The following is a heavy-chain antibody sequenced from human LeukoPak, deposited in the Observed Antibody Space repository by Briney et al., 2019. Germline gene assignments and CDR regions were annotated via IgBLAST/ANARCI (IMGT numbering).Heavy chain of an antibody. Sequence: GGSLRLSCAASRFTFSSYAMSWVRQAPGKGLEWVSAISGSGGRTYYADSVKGRFTISRDNSKNTLYLQMNSLRAEDTAVYYCAKVYGSGRNWFDPWGQGTLVTVSS. CDR1: RFTFSSYA. J-gene: IGHJ5*02. V-gene: IGHV3-23*01. CDR2: ISGSGGRT. CDR3: AKVYGSGRNWFDP. D-gene: IGHD3-10*01.